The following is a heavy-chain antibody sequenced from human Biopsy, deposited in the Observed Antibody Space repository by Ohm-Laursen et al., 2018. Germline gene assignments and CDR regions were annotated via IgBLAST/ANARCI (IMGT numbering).Heavy chain of an antibody. CDR3: ASGDIGGIGLDV. CDR2: IIPILGTV. D-gene: IGHD3-10*01. V-gene: IGHV1-69*04. J-gene: IGHJ6*02. CDR1: GDTFTTSA. Sequence: ASVKVSCKASGDTFTTSAISWVRQFPGQGLDWMGRIIPILGTVDYGQNFQGRVTIRADTSTTFLELTSLRYDDTAVYYCASGDIGGIGLDVWGLGTTVTVSS.